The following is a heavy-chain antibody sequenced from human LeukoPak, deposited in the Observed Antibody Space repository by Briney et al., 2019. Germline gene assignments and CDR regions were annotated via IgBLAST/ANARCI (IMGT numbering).Heavy chain of an antibody. CDR2: IYHSGST. D-gene: IGHD3-22*01. V-gene: IGHV4-30-2*01. CDR3: ARAGSGYYWVY. CDR1: GGSISSGGYS. Sequence: SQTLSLTCAVSGGSISSGGYSWNWIRQPPGKGLEWIGYIYHSGSTYYNPSLKSRVTISVDRSKNQFSLKLSSVTAADTAVYYCARAGSGYYWVYGGQGTLVTVSS. J-gene: IGHJ4*02.